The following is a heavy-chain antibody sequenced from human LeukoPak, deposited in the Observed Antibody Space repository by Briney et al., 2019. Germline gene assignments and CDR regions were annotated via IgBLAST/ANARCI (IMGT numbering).Heavy chain of an antibody. V-gene: IGHV4-39*01. CDR2: IYYSGST. CDR3: ASRRTYYYDSSGYKKIDY. Sequence: SETLSLTCTVSGGSISSSSYYWGWIRQPPGKGLEWIGSIYYSGSTYYNPSLKSRVTTSVDTSKNQFSLKLSSVTAADTAVYYCASRRTYYYDSSGYKKIDYWGQGTLVTVSS. J-gene: IGHJ4*02. CDR1: GGSISSSSYY. D-gene: IGHD3-22*01.